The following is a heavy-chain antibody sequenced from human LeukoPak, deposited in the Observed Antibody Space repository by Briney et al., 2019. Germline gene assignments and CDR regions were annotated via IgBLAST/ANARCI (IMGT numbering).Heavy chain of an antibody. V-gene: IGHV4-59*12. CDR3: ARCSSGWYGVRYYFDY. J-gene: IGHJ4*02. Sequence: SETLSLTCTVSGGSISSYYWSWIRQPPGKGLEWIGYIYYSGSTNYNPSLKSRVTISVDTPKNQFSLKLSSVTAADTAVYYCARCSSGWYGVRYYFDYWGQGTLVTVSS. CDR2: IYYSGST. D-gene: IGHD6-19*01. CDR1: GGSISSYY.